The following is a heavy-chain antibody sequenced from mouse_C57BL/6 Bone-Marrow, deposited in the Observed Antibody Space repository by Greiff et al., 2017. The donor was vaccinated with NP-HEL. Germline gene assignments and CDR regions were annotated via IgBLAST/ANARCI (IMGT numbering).Heavy chain of an antibody. CDR3: ARKGVYYDYEGDYFDY. CDR1: GYSITSDY. V-gene: IGHV3-8*01. CDR2: ISYSGST. D-gene: IGHD2-4*01. J-gene: IGHJ2*01. Sequence: EVQGVESGPGLAKPSQTLSLTCSVTGYSITSDYWNWIRKFPGNKLEYMGYISYSGSTYYNPSLKSRISITRDTSKNQYYLQLNSVTTEDTATYYCARKGVYYDYEGDYFDYWGQGTTLTVSS.